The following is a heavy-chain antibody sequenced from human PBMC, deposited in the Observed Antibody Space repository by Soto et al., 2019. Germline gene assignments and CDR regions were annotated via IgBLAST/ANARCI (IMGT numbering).Heavy chain of an antibody. J-gene: IGHJ6*02. Sequence: EVQLVETGGGLIQPGGSLRLSCAASGFTVSSNYMSWVRQAPGNGLEWVSVIYSGGSTYYADSVKGRFTISRDNSKNTLYLQMNSLRAEDTAVYYCARDSGSASPFYYYYGMDVWGQGTTVTVSS. V-gene: IGHV3-53*02. CDR2: IYSGGST. CDR1: GFTVSSNY. D-gene: IGHD6-25*01. CDR3: ARDSGSASPFYYYYGMDV.